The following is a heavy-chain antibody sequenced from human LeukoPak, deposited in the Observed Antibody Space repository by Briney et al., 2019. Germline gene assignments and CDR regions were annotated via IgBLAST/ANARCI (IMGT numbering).Heavy chain of an antibody. Sequence: SETLSLTCGVSGGSISSSSYYWGWIRQPPGKGLEWVGTIYYSGSTYYNPSLKRRVTISVHTSKNQFSLKLSSVTAADTAVYYCARQGWSSASGYYFDYWGQGTLVTVSS. CDR3: ARQGWSSASGYYFDY. V-gene: IGHV4-39*01. CDR1: GGSISSSSYY. CDR2: IYYSGST. J-gene: IGHJ4*02. D-gene: IGHD6-19*01.